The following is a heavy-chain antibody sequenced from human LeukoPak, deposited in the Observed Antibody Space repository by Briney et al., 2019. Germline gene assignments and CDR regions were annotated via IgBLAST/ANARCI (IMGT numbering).Heavy chain of an antibody. Sequence: SETLSLTCAVYGGSFSGYYWSWIRQPPGKGLEWIGEINHSGSTNYNPSLKSRVTISVDTSKNQFSLMLSSVTAADTAVYYCARLKDPYCGGDCYSPHYYYGMDVWGQGTLVTVSS. CDR2: INHSGST. V-gene: IGHV4-34*01. CDR3: ARLKDPYCGGDCYSPHYYYGMDV. J-gene: IGHJ6*02. CDR1: GGSFSGYY. D-gene: IGHD2-21*02.